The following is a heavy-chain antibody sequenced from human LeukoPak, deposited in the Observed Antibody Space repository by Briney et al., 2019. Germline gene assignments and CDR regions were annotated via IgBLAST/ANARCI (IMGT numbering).Heavy chain of an antibody. CDR2: IYYSGST. Sequence: SETLSLTCTVSGGSISSSSYYWGWIRQPPGKGLEWIGNIYYSGSTYYNPSLKSRVTISVDTSKNQFSLKLNSVTAADTAVYYCARSVHISAPFDVWGQGTLVTVSS. CDR1: GGSISSSSYY. CDR3: ARSVHISAPFDV. D-gene: IGHD2-21*01. V-gene: IGHV4-39*01. J-gene: IGHJ4*02.